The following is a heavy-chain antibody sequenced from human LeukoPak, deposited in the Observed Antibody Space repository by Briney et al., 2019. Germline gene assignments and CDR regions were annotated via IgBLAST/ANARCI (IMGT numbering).Heavy chain of an antibody. D-gene: IGHD3-10*01. CDR2: IYSSEST. V-gene: IGHV4-4*02. Sequence: SGTLSLTCAVSGGSISSSNWWSWVRQPPGKGLEWIGRIYSSESTTYNPSLKSRVTMSIDTSKNQFSLKLSFVTAADTAVYYCARDSGTTGEVKFDPWGQGTLVTVSS. CDR1: GGSISSSNW. CDR3: ARDSGTTGEVKFDP. J-gene: IGHJ5*02.